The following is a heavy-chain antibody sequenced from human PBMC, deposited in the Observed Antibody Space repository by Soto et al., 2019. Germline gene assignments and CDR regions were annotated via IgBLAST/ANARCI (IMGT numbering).Heavy chain of an antibody. Sequence: QVQLVESGGGVVQPGRSLRLSCTASGFTFSSYAMHWVRQAPGKGLEWVAVISYDGSNKYYADSVKGRFTISRDNSKNTLYLQMNSLRAEDTAVYYCAKEAYYYDSSGYYFDYYYYGMDVWGQGTTVTVSS. J-gene: IGHJ6*02. D-gene: IGHD3-22*01. CDR2: ISYDGSNK. V-gene: IGHV3-30*04. CDR1: GFTFSSYA. CDR3: AKEAYYYDSSGYYFDYYYYGMDV.